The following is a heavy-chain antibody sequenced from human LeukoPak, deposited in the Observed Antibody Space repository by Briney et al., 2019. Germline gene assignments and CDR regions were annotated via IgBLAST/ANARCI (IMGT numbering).Heavy chain of an antibody. CDR1: GGTFSSYA. V-gene: IGHV1-69*13. D-gene: IGHD6-6*01. Sequence: ASVKVSCKASGGTFSSYAISWVRQAPGQGLEWMGGIIPIFGTANYAQKFQGRVTITADESTSTAYMELSSLRSEDTAVYYCARDLEEGEYSSSFHLGYWGQGTLVTVSS. CDR2: IIPIFGTA. CDR3: ARDLEEGEYSSSFHLGY. J-gene: IGHJ4*02.